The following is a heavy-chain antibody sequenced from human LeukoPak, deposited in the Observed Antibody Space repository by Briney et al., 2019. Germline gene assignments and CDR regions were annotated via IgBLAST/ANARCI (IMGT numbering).Heavy chain of an antibody. CDR2: ISTYNGNT. CDR3: ARVYSNSDDAFDI. D-gene: IGHD4-11*01. Sequence: ASVKVSCKASGYTFTNYGITWVRQAPGQGLEWMGWISTYNGNTNYAQKLQDRVTMTTDTSTSTAYMELRSLRSDDTAVYYCARVYSNSDDAFDIWGQGTMVTVSS. J-gene: IGHJ3*02. V-gene: IGHV1-18*01. CDR1: GYTFTNYG.